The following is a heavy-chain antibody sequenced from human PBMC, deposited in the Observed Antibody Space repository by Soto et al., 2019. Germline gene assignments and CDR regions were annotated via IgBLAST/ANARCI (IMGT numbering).Heavy chain of an antibody. CDR2: IFYSGST. CDR1: GGSISSYY. Sequence: NPSETLSLTCSVSGGSISSYYWSWIRQPPGKGLEWIGYIFYSGSTNQSPSLKSRVTISVDTSKNQFSLELRSVTAADTAVYYCARTALGWFDPWGQGTLVTVSS. CDR3: ARTALGWFDP. J-gene: IGHJ5*02. V-gene: IGHV4-59*01. D-gene: IGHD2-21*02.